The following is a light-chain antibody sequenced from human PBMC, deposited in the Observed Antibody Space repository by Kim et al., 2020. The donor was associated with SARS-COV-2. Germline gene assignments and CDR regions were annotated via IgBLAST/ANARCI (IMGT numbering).Light chain of an antibody. V-gene: IGKV1-39*01. Sequence: RASQSISDSLNWYQQKPGKAPNLLIYGASTLQSGVPSRFSGSGYGTDFTLTISSVQPEDSARYYCQSNSAFGQGTKLEI. CDR3: QSNSA. CDR1: QSISDS. J-gene: IGKJ1*01. CDR2: GAS.